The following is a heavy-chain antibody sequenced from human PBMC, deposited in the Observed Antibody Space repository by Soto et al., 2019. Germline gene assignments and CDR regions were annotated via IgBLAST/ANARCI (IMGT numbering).Heavy chain of an antibody. CDR3: AKPTLPEYSSSSAFDY. V-gene: IGHV3-23*01. J-gene: IGHJ4*02. CDR2: ISGSGGST. Sequence: GGSLRLSCAASGFTFSSYAMSWVRQAPGKGLEWVSAISGSGGSTYYADSVKGRFTISRDNSKNTLYLQMNSLRAEDTAVYYCAKPTLPEYSSSSAFDYWGQGTLVTVSS. CDR1: GFTFSSYA. D-gene: IGHD6-6*01.